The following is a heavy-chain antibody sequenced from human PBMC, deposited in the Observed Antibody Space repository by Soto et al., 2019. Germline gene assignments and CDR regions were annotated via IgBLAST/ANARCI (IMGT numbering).Heavy chain of an antibody. V-gene: IGHV3-33*01. J-gene: IGHJ6*02. CDR1: GFTFSSYG. D-gene: IGHD6-19*01. CDR2: IWYDGNNK. Sequence: QVQLVESGGGVVQPGRSLRLSCAASGFTFSSYGMHWVRQAPGKGLEWVAVIWYDGNNKYYADSVKGRFTISRDNSKNTLYLQMNSLRAEDTAVYYCARVSREQWLVPSGYYYYGMDVWGQGTTVTVSS. CDR3: ARVSREQWLVPSGYYYYGMDV.